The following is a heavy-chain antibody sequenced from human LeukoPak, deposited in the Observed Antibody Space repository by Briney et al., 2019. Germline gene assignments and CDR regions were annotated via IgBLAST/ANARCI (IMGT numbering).Heavy chain of an antibody. D-gene: IGHD3-3*01. J-gene: IGHJ3*02. Sequence: SETLSLTCTVSGGSISSSRYYWGWIRQPPGKGLEWIGSIYYSGSTYYNPSLKSRVTISVDTSKNQFSLKLSSVTAADTAVYYCARPLRLHDFWSGNAFDIWGQGTMVTVSS. V-gene: IGHV4-39*01. CDR1: GGSISSSRYY. CDR3: ARPLRLHDFWSGNAFDI. CDR2: IYYSGST.